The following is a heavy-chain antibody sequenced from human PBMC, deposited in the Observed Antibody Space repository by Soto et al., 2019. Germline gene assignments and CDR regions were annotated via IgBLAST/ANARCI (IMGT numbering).Heavy chain of an antibody. CDR1: GGSISSSSYY. D-gene: IGHD3-10*01. CDR2: IYYSGST. CDR3: ARLEHGSGSYYKSFPPNFDY. Sequence: KPSETLSLTCTVSGGSISSSSYYWGWIRQPPGKGLEWIGSIYYSGSTYYNPSLKSRVTISVDTSKNQFSLKLSSVTAADTAVYYCARLEHGSGSYYKSFPPNFDYWGQGTLVTVSS. V-gene: IGHV4-39*01. J-gene: IGHJ4*02.